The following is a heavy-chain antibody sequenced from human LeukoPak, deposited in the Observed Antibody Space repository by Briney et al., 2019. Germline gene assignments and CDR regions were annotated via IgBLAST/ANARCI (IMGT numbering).Heavy chain of an antibody. V-gene: IGHV3-74*01. D-gene: IGHD6-13*01. CDR3: ARASIKRLQQLAKGINFDY. CDR1: GFTFSSYW. CDR2: INSDGGST. J-gene: IGHJ4*02. Sequence: GGSLRLSCAASGFTFSSYWMHWVRQAPGKGLVWVSRINSDGGSTSYADSVKGRFTISRDNAKNTLCLQMNSLRAEDTAVYYCARASIKRLQQLAKGINFDYWGQGTLVTVSS.